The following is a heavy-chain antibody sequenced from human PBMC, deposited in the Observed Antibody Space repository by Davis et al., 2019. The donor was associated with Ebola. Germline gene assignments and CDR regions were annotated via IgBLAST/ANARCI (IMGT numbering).Heavy chain of an antibody. CDR1: GGSISSGGYY. Sequence: SETLSLTCTVSGGSISSGGYYWSWIRQHPGKGLEWIGYIYYSGSTYYNPSLKSRVTISVDTSKNQFSLKLSSVTAADTAVYYCARGVEMATILTGYYLDYWGQGTLVTVSS. D-gene: IGHD5-24*01. J-gene: IGHJ4*02. CDR2: IYYSGST. V-gene: IGHV4-30-4*08. CDR3: ARGVEMATILTGYYLDY.